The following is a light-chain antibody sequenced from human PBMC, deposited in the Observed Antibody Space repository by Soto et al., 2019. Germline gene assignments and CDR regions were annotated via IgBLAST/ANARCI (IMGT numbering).Light chain of an antibody. CDR2: AAS. CDR3: LQYYNYPRT. V-gene: IGKV1-6*01. J-gene: IGKJ1*01. CDR1: QGIRND. Sequence: AIQMTQSPSSLSASVGDRVTITCRASQGIRNDLGWLQQKPGKAPKLLIYAASSLQSGVPSRFSGSGSGTDFTLTISSLQPEDFASYYCLQYYNYPRTFGQGTKVEIK.